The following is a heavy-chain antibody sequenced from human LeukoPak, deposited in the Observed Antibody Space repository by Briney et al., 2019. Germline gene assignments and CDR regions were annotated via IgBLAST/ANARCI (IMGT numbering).Heavy chain of an antibody. J-gene: IGHJ6*02. Sequence: SETLSLTCAVSGGSISSGGYSWSWIRQLPGKGLEWIGYIYHSGSTYYNPSLKSRVTISVDRSKNQFSLKLSSVTAADTAVYDCARVVTPNSYYYGMDVWGQGTTVTVSS. V-gene: IGHV4-30-2*01. CDR3: ARVVTPNSYYYGMDV. D-gene: IGHD5-18*01. CDR2: IYHSGST. CDR1: GGSISSGGYS.